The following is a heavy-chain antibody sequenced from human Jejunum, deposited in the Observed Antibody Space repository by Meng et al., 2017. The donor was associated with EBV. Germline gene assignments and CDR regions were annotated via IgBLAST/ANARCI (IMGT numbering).Heavy chain of an antibody. V-gene: IGHV4-4*02. CDR1: GASITGTNW. Sequence: QAQLTGSGPGLVPPSGTLSLTCTVSGASITGTNWWSWVRQPPGKGLEWIAEIWHGGNTNYNPALKSRVTISVDKSNNQFSLKLASVTAADTAVYFCARGNAYNVPSFDYWGQGTLVTVSS. CDR3: ARGNAYNVPSFDY. CDR2: IWHGGNT. J-gene: IGHJ4*02. D-gene: IGHD5-24*01.